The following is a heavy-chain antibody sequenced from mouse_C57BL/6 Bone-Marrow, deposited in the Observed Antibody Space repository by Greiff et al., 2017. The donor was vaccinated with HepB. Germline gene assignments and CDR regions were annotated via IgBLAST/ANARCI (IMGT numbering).Heavy chain of an antibody. CDR2: ISSGSSTI. CDR3: ARRDYGSRDYAMDY. D-gene: IGHD1-1*01. J-gene: IGHJ4*01. Sequence: DVKLVESGGGLVKPGGSLKLSCAASGFTFSDYGMHWVRQAPEKGLEWVAYISSGSSTIYYADTVKGRFTISRDNAKNTLFLQMTSLRSEDTAMYYCARRDYGSRDYAMDYWGQGTSVTVSS. CDR1: GFTFSDYG. V-gene: IGHV5-17*01.